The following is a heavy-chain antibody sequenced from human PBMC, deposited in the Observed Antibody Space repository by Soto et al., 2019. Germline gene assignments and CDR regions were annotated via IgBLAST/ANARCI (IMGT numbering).Heavy chain of an antibody. CDR1: GFTFSSYG. D-gene: IGHD6-6*01. CDR3: ASGGEYSSL. CDR2: ISYDGSNK. V-gene: IGHV3-30*03. J-gene: IGHJ4*02. Sequence: QVQLVESGGGVVQPGRSLRLSCAASGFTFSSYGMHWVRQAPGKGLEWVAVISYDGSNKYYADSVKGRFTISRDNSKNTLYLQMNSLRAEDTAVYYCASGGEYSSLWGQGTLVTVSS.